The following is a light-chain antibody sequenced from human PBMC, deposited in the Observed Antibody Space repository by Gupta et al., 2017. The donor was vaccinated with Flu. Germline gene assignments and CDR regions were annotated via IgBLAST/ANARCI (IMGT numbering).Light chain of an antibody. Sequence: GDRVTITCRASQGISSYLAWDQQKPGKAPKLLIYAASTLQSGVPSRFSGSGSGTDFTLTISCLQSEDFATYYCQQYYSYPYTFGQGTKLEIK. J-gene: IGKJ2*01. V-gene: IGKV1-8*01. CDR2: AAS. CDR1: QGISSY. CDR3: QQYYSYPYT.